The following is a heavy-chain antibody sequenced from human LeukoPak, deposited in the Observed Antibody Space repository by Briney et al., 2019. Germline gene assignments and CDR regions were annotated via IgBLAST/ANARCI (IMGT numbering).Heavy chain of an antibody. V-gene: IGHV1-2*02. CDR3: ARGVYDRAVDCSTSTCPPGSSILVDY. Sequence: ASVKVSCKASGYTFTGYYIHWVRQAPGQGLEWMGWIDPNNGGTNYAQKSQGRVTMTRDTSISTAYMELSSLRSDDTAVYYCARGVYDRAVDCSTSTCPPGSSILVDYWGQGTLVTVSS. D-gene: IGHD2-2*01. CDR1: GYTFTGYY. J-gene: IGHJ4*02. CDR2: IDPNNGGT.